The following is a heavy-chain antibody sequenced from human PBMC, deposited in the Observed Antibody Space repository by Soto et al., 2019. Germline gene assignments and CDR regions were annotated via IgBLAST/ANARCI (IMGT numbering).Heavy chain of an antibody. CDR3: ASLHHPDSSWYFDL. D-gene: IGHD6-6*01. CDR2: INSDGSST. Sequence: GGSLRLSCAASGFTFSSYWMHWVRQAPGKGLVWVSRINSDGSSTSYADSVKGRFTISRDNAKNTLYLQMHSLRAEDTAVYYCASLHHPDSSWYFDLWGRGTLVTVSS. J-gene: IGHJ2*01. V-gene: IGHV3-74*01. CDR1: GFTFSSYW.